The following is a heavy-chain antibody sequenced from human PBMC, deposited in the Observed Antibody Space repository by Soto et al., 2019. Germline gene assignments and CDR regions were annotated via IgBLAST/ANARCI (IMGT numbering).Heavy chain of an antibody. D-gene: IGHD4-17*01. J-gene: IGHJ5*02. CDR3: ARSPAYGDYANLDT. CDR1: GDSVSKYY. V-gene: IGHV4-4*07. Sequence: PSETLPLTCTVSGDSVSKYYWNWIRQPAGKGLDWIGRIYTTRSPNYNPSLKSRVTMSVDTSKNQFSLKLNLTSVTAADTAVYYCARSPAYGDYANLDTWGQGTMVTVSS. CDR2: IYTTRSP.